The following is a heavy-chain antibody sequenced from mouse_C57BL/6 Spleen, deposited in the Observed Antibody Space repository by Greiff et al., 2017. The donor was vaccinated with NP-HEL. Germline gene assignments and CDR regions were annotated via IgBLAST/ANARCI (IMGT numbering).Heavy chain of an antibody. CDR3: ARSSNYVFAY. CDR2: IDPSDSYT. V-gene: IGHV1-69*01. J-gene: IGHJ3*01. CDR1: GYTFTSYW. Sequence: VQLQQSGAELVMPGASVKLSCKASGYTFTSYWMHWVKQRPGQGLEWIGEIDPSDSYTNYNQKFKGKSTLTVDKSSSTAYMQLSSLTSEDSAVYYCARSSNYVFAYWGQGTLVTVSA. D-gene: IGHD2-5*01.